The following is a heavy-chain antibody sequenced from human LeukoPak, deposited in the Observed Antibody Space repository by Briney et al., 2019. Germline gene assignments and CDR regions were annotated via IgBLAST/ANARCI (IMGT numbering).Heavy chain of an antibody. CDR1: GGSISSYY. Sequence: SETLSLACTVSGGSISSYYWSWIRQPAGKGLEWIGRIYTSGSTNYNPSLKSRVTMSVDTSKNQFSLKLSSVTAADTAVYYCARVRGGYGDVHFDYWGQGTLVTVSS. V-gene: IGHV4-4*07. D-gene: IGHD4-17*01. CDR2: IYTSGST. J-gene: IGHJ4*02. CDR3: ARVRGGYGDVHFDY.